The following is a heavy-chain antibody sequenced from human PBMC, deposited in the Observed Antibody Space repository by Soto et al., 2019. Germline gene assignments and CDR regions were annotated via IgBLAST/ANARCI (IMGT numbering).Heavy chain of an antibody. CDR1: GFTISGKKY. J-gene: IGHJ3*01. Sequence: DVQLVESGGGLIQPGESLRLSCAAFGFTISGKKYVAWVRQAPEKGLEWASALYDLDGSFYAASVKGRFTTSSDSSKTTVYLQMNDLRPDDTAVYYCATWHEREHAYDVWGQGTTGTVSS. D-gene: IGHD1-1*01. CDR2: LYDLDGS. CDR3: ATWHEREHAYDV. V-gene: IGHV3-53*01.